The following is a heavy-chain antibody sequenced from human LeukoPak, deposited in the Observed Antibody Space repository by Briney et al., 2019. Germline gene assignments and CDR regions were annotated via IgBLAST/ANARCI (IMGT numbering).Heavy chain of an antibody. CDR3: TRGAGYTYGSFY. D-gene: IGHD5-18*01. CDR1: GFTFGDYA. Sequence: GGSLRLSCSGSGFTFGDYALSWVRQAPGKGLEWVGFIRSKAYGGTIAYAASVRGRFTISRDDSKSIAYLQMNGLKTEDTAVYYCTRGAGYTYGSFYWGQGTLVTVSS. CDR2: IRSKAYGGTI. J-gene: IGHJ4*02. V-gene: IGHV3-49*04.